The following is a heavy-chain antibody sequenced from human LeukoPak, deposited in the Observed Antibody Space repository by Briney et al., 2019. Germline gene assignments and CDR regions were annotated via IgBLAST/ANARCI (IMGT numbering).Heavy chain of an antibody. D-gene: IGHD6-13*01. V-gene: IGHV4-30-2*01. J-gene: IGHJ3*02. CDR3: ARDGISSRDAFDI. CDR1: GGSISSGDYY. Sequence: DPSETLSLTCTVSGGSISSGDYYWSWIRQPPGKGLEWIGYIYHSGSTYYSPSLRSRVTMSLDRSKIQFSLKLSSVTTADTAVYYCARDGISSRDAFDIWGQGTMVTVSS. CDR2: IYHSGST.